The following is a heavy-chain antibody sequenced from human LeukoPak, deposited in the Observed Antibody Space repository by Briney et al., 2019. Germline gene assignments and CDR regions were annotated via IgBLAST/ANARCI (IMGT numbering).Heavy chain of an antibody. D-gene: IGHD5-24*01. Sequence: PSETLSLTCAVYGGSFSSYYWSWIRQPPGKGLEWIGYIYYSGSTNYNPSLKSRVTISVDTSKNQFSLKLSSVTAADTAVYYCARVRLGGEMATPLFDYWGQGTLVTVSS. CDR1: GGSFSSYY. CDR2: IYYSGST. J-gene: IGHJ4*02. V-gene: IGHV4-59*01. CDR3: ARVRLGGEMATPLFDY.